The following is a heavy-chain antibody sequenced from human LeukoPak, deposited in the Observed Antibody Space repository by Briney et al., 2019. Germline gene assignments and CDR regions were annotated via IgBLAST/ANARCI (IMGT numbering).Heavy chain of an antibody. V-gene: IGHV3-74*01. J-gene: IGHJ4*02. CDR3: AKRTPYSSGSYYFDY. D-gene: IGHD3-22*01. Sequence: GGSLRLSCAASGFTFSSYWMHWVRQAPGKGLVWVSRISGDGSSTFYADSVKGRLTISRDNSQNTLYLQMNSLRAEDTAVYYCAKRTPYSSGSYYFDYWGQGTLVTVSS. CDR1: GFTFSSYW. CDR2: ISGDGSST.